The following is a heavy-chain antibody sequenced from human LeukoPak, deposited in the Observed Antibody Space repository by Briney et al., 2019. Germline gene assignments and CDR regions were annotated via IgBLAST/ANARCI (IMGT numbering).Heavy chain of an antibody. CDR2: IDWDDDK. CDR3: ARIRLLDLDAFDI. CDR1: GFSLSTSGMR. Sequence: VSGPTLVNPTQTLTLTCTFSGFSLSTSGMRVSWIRQPPGKALEWLARIDWDDDKYYSTSLKTRLTISKDPSKNQVVLTMTNTDPVDTATYYCARIRLLDLDAFDIWGQGTMVTVSS. D-gene: IGHD2-15*01. J-gene: IGHJ3*02. V-gene: IGHV2-70*04.